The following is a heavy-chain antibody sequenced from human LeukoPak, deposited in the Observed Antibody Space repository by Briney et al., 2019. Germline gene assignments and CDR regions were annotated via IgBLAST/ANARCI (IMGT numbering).Heavy chain of an antibody. CDR2: IYYSGST. D-gene: IGHD2-2*01. CDR3: ARHQGRYCSSTSCYAFDI. V-gene: IGHV4-59*08. Sequence: KPSETLSLTCTVSGGSISSYYWSWIRQPPGKGLGWIGYIYYSGSTNYNPSLKSRVTISVDTSKNQFSLKLSSVTAADTAVYYCARHQGRYCSSTSCYAFDIWGQGTMVTVSS. J-gene: IGHJ3*02. CDR1: GGSISSYY.